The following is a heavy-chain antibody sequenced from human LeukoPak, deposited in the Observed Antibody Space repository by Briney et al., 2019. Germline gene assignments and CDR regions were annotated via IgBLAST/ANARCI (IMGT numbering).Heavy chain of an antibody. CDR2: ISGSGGST. J-gene: IGHJ4*02. CDR1: GFTFSSYA. Sequence: GGSLRLSCAASGFTFSSYAMSWGRQAPGKGVEGVAAISGSGGSTYYADSVKGRFTISRDNSKNTLYLQMNSLRAEDTAVYYCAKDPRARGYYSVDYSDYGGWGTLVTVSP. V-gene: IGHV3-23*01. D-gene: IGHD3-22*01. CDR3: AKDPRARGYYSVDYSDY.